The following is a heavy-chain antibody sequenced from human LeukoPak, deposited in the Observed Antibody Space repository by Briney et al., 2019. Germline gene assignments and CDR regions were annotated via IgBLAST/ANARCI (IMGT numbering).Heavy chain of an antibody. Sequence: PSETLSLTCTVSGVSISSYYWSWIRQPAGKGLEWIGRIYTSGSTNYNPSLKSRVTMSVDTSKNQFSLKLSSVTAADTAVYYCARGQYYYGSGSLYFDYWGQGTLVTVSS. J-gene: IGHJ4*02. CDR1: GVSISSYY. D-gene: IGHD3-10*01. CDR3: ARGQYYYGSGSLYFDY. CDR2: IYTSGST. V-gene: IGHV4-4*07.